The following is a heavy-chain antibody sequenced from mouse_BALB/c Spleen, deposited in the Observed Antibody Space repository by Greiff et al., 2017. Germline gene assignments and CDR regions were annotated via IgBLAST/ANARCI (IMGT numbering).Heavy chain of an antibody. V-gene: IGHV10-1*02. Sequence: EVQLVESGGGLVQPKGSLKLSCAASGFTFNTYAMNWVRQAPGKGLEWVARIRSKSNNYATYYADSVKDRFTISRDDSQSMLYLQMNNLKTEDTAMYYCVRGYDGYYDYWGQGTTLTVSS. CDR1: GFTFNTYA. D-gene: IGHD2-3*01. CDR3: VRGYDGYYDY. J-gene: IGHJ2*01. CDR2: IRSKSNNYAT.